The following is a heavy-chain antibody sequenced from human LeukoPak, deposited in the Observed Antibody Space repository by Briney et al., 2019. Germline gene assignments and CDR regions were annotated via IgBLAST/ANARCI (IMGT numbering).Heavy chain of an antibody. CDR1: GGSISSSSYY. CDR3: ARGPPIAAAAYFDY. J-gene: IGHJ4*02. Sequence: SETLSLTCIISGGSISSSSYYWSWIRQPPGKGLEWIGEINHSGSTNYNPSLKSRVTISVDTSKNQFSLKLSSVTAADTAVYYCARGPPIAAAAYFDYWGQGTLVTVSS. D-gene: IGHD6-13*01. V-gene: IGHV4-39*07. CDR2: INHSGST.